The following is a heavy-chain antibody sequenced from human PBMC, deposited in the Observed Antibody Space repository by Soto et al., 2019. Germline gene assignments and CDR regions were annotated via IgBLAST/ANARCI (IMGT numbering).Heavy chain of an antibody. CDR2: INPSGGST. CDR1: GYTFTSYY. Sequence: ASVKVSCKASGYTFTSYYMHWVRQAPGQGLEWMGIINPSGGSTSYAQKFQGRVTMTRDTSTSTVYMELSSLRSEDTAVYYCARDSDNYYDSSGYYPNFDYWGQGTLVTVSS. J-gene: IGHJ4*02. CDR3: ARDSDNYYDSSGYYPNFDY. D-gene: IGHD3-22*01. V-gene: IGHV1-46*01.